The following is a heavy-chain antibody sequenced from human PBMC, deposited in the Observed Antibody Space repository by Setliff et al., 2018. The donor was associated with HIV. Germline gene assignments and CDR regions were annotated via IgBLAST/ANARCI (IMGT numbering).Heavy chain of an antibody. CDR3: ARAGYYYDSSGYYWFDP. CDR1: GDSIGTTTYY. J-gene: IGHJ5*02. V-gene: IGHV4-39*01. CDR2: IYFSGSA. D-gene: IGHD3-22*01. Sequence: SETLSLTCTVSGDSIGTTTYYWGWIRQSPEKGLEWIGSIYFSGSAYYNPSLESRVTISVDTSKNQFSLKLNSVTAADTAVYYCARAGYYYDSSGYYWFDPWGQGTLVTVSS.